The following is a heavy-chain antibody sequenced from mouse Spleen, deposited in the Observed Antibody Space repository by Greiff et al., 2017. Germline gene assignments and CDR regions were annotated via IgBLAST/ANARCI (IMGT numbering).Heavy chain of an antibody. J-gene: IGHJ4*01. CDR3: ARGYYGDYYAMDY. Sequence: EVKLMESEGGLVQPGSSMKLSCTASGFTFSDYYMAWVRQVPEKGLEWVANINYDGSSTYYLDSLKSRFIISRDNAKNILYLQMSSLKSEDTATYYCARGYYGDYYAMDYWGQGTSVTVSS. D-gene: IGHD2-13*01. CDR2: INYDGSST. CDR1: GFTFSDYY. V-gene: IGHV5-16*01.